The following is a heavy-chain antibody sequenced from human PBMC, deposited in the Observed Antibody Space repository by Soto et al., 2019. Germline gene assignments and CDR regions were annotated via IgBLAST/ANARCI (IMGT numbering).Heavy chain of an antibody. J-gene: IGHJ4*02. CDR3: TRRAHNDFWTSYLSYFDY. CDR2: IYPGDSDT. Sequence: GESLKISCKASGYSFTDYWIAWVRHMPGKGLEWVGIIYPGDSDTRYSPSFQGQVTISVDKSTTTAYLQWRSLKASDTAVYYCTRRAHNDFWTSYLSYFDYWGQGALVTVSS. D-gene: IGHD3-3*01. V-gene: IGHV5-51*01. CDR1: GYSFTDYW.